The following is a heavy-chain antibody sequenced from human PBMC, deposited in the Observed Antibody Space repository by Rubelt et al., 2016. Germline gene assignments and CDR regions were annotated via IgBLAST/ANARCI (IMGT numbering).Heavy chain of an antibody. CDR1: GFTFRSYW. V-gene: IGHV3-74*01. CDR3: ARDGVGATGTFDI. Sequence: EVQLVESGGGLVQPGRSLRLSCTASGFTFRSYWMHWVRQAPGKGLVWVSRINSDGSSTSYADSVKGRFTISRDNAKNTLYLQMNSRGAEDTAVYYCARDGVGATGTFDIWGQGTMVTVSS. CDR2: INSDGSST. D-gene: IGHD1-26*01. J-gene: IGHJ3*02.